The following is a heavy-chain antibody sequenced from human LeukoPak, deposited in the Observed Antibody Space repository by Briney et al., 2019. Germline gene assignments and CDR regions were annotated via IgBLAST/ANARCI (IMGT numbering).Heavy chain of an antibody. D-gene: IGHD5-18*01. CDR1: GFSFDDYG. V-gene: IGHV3-20*04. CDR2: INWNGGST. CDR3: ARGGSGYSYGKIDS. Sequence: PVGSLRLSCAASGFSFDDYGMSWVRQAPGKGLGWVSGINWNGGSTGYADSVKGRFTISRDNAKNSLSLQMNSLRDQDTAVYYCARGGSGYSYGKIDSWGQGILVTVSS. J-gene: IGHJ4*02.